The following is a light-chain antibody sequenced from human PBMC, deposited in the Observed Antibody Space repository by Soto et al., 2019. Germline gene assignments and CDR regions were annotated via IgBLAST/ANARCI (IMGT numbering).Light chain of an antibody. V-gene: IGLV1-44*01. J-gene: IGLJ2*01. Sequence: QSVLTQPPSASGTPGQRVTISCSGSSSNIGSKSVNWYQQVPGTAPKILIYSNYQRPSGVPDRFSGSKSGTSASLAISGLQSEDEADYYCATWDDSLNAVVFGGGTKVTVL. CDR1: SSNIGSKS. CDR2: SNY. CDR3: ATWDDSLNAVV.